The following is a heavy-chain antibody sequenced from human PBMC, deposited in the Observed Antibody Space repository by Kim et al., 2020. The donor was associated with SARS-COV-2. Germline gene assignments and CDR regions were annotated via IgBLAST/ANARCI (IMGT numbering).Heavy chain of an antibody. Sequence: SETLSLTCTVSGGSISSYYWSWIRQPPGQGLEWIGYIYYSGSTNYNPSLKRRVTISVDTSKNQFSLKLSSVTAADTAVYYCARLAVTGTTLDDWGQGTLVTVSS. CDR3: ARLAVTGTTLDD. J-gene: IGHJ4*02. CDR2: IYYSGST. CDR1: GGSISSYY. V-gene: IGHV4-59*08. D-gene: IGHD1-20*01.